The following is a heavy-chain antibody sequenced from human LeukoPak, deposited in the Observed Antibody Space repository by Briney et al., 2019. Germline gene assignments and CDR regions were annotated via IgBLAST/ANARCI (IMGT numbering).Heavy chain of an antibody. CDR1: GGSISSYY. Sequence: SETLSLTCTVSGGSISSYYWSWIRQPPGKGLEWIGYIYYSGSTNYNPSLKSRVTISVDTSKNQFSLKLSSETAEDTAVYDGATEAYDILSGYYRHYSDYWGPGTLVTVSS. CDR2: IYYSGST. V-gene: IGHV4-59*01. J-gene: IGHJ4*02. CDR3: ATEAYDILSGYYRHYSDY. D-gene: IGHD3-9*01.